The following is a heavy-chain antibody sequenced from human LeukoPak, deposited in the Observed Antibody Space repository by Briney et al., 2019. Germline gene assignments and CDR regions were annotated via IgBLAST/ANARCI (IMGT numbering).Heavy chain of an antibody. CDR2: INHSGST. CDR3: ARAEGYCSSTSCYYYYGMDV. J-gene: IGHJ6*02. V-gene: IGHV4-34*01. CDR1: DGSFSGYY. Sequence: SETLSLTCGVFYDGSFSGYYWSWIRQPPGKGLEWIGEINHSGSTNYNPSLKSRVTISVDTSKNQFSLKLSSVTAADTAVYYCARAEGYCSSTSCYYYYGMDVWGQGTTVTVSS. D-gene: IGHD2-2*01.